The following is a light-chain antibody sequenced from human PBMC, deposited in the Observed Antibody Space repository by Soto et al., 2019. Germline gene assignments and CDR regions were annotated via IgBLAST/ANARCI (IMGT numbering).Light chain of an antibody. CDR3: LQDYNFPRT. Sequence: AIRMTQSPSSLSASTGDRVTITCRASQGISSYLAWYQQKPGKAPKLLIYAASTLQSGVPSRFSGSVSGTDFTLTISSLQPEDFATYYCLQDYNFPRTFGQGTKVDIK. CDR1: QGISSY. CDR2: AAS. J-gene: IGKJ1*01. V-gene: IGKV1-8*01.